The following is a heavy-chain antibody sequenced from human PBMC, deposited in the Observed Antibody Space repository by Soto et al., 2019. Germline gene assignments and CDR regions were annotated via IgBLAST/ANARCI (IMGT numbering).Heavy chain of an antibody. CDR2: IWYDGSNK. V-gene: IGHV3-33*01. J-gene: IGHJ6*02. CDR3: AREVSYDSWSGPTYGMDV. D-gene: IGHD3-3*01. CDR1: GFTFSSYG. Sequence: PGGSLRLSCAASGFTFSSYGMHWVRQAPGKGLEWVAVIWYDGSNKYYADSVKGRFTISRDNSKNTLYLQMNSLRAEDTAVYYCAREVSYDSWSGPTYGMDVWGQGTTVTVSS.